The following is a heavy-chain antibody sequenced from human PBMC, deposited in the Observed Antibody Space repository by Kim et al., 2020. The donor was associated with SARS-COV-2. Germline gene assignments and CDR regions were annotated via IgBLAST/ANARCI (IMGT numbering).Heavy chain of an antibody. V-gene: IGHV3-21*01. CDR3: AREGRGPCDY. J-gene: IGHJ4*02. D-gene: IGHD3-10*01. CDR2: YI. Sequence: YIYYADSVKGRFTISRDNAKNSLYLQMNSLRAEDTAVYYCAREGRGPCDYWGQGTLVTVSS.